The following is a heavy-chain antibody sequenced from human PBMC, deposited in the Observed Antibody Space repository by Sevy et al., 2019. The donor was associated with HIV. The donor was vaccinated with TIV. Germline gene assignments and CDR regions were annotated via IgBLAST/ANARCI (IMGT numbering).Heavy chain of an antibody. D-gene: IGHD3-22*01. J-gene: IGHJ3*02. CDR2: IYSGGST. CDR1: GFTVSSNY. Sequence: GGSLRLSCAASGFTVSSNYMSWVRQAPGKGLEWVSVIYSGGSTYYADSVKGRFTISRDNTKNTLYLQMNSLRAEDTAVYYWARGHYYDSSGYQTNAFDIWGQGTMVTVSS. V-gene: IGHV3-53*01. CDR3: ARGHYYDSSGYQTNAFDI.